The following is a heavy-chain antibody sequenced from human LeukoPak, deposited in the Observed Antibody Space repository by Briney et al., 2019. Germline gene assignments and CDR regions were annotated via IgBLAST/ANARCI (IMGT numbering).Heavy chain of an antibody. J-gene: IGHJ4*02. V-gene: IGHV3-30*02. CDR1: GFTFSDYG. CDR2: IRYDGSNK. CDR3: AKALTRRYGSGNDY. Sequence: GGSLRLSCVASGFTFSDYGIHWVRQAPGKGLEWVAFIRYDGSNKYYADSVKGRFTISRDNSKNTLYLQMNSLRAEDTAVYYCAKALTRRYGSGNDYWGQGTLVTVSS. D-gene: IGHD3-10*01.